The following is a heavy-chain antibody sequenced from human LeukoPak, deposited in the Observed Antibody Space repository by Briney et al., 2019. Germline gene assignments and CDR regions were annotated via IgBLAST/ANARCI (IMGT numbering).Heavy chain of an antibody. CDR1: GFTFSSYA. CDR3: ARGHFVAGTGFYSDY. Sequence: GGSLRLSCAASGFTFSSYAMSWVRQAPGKGLEWVAVIWYDGSNKYYTDSVKGRFTISRDNSKNTLYLQMNSLRAEDTAVYYCARGHFVAGTGFYSDYWGQGTLVTVSS. CDR2: IWYDGSNK. D-gene: IGHD6-19*01. J-gene: IGHJ4*02. V-gene: IGHV3-33*08.